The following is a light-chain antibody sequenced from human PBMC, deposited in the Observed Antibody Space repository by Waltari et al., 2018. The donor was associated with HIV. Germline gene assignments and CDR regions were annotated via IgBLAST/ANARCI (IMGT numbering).Light chain of an antibody. V-gene: IGLV1-47*01. CDR3: AAWDDNLGGI. J-gene: IGLJ2*01. Sequence: HSVLTQAPSASGTPRQWVTISRSGGSSNLRTTNVSWYQQLPGRAPKLIIYKNNQPSPGVPGRFSGSNASTAAFLAINGLRSDEEDIYYCAAWDDNLGGIFGGGTKVTVL. CDR1: SSNLRTTN. CDR2: KNN.